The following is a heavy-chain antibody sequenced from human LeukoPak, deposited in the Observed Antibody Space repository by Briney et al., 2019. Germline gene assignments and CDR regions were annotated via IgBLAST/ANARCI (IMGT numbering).Heavy chain of an antibody. V-gene: IGHV1-46*01. CDR2: INPSGGST. D-gene: IGHD3-10*01. Sequence: GASVKVSCKASGYTFTSYYMHWVRQAPGQGLEWMGIINPSGGSTSYAQKFQGRVTMTRDTSTSTAYMELRSLRSDDTAVYYCARDTYYYGSGSYYPPDYWGQGTLVTVSS. J-gene: IGHJ4*02. CDR3: ARDTYYYGSGSYYPPDY. CDR1: GYTFTSYY.